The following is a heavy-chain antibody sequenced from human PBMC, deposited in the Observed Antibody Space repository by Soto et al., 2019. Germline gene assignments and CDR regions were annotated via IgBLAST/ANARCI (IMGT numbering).Heavy chain of an antibody. CDR3: AKAGGANNWANYYGLDV. V-gene: IGHV3-30*18. J-gene: IGHJ6*01. CDR2: ITYEGSNK. CDR1: GFIFANYG. D-gene: IGHD1-1*01. Sequence: QEQLVESGGGVVQPGRSLRLSCAASGFIFANYGMHWVRQAPGKGLEWVALITYEGSNKYYADAVKGRFTISRDNAKNMVSLQMDSLRAEDTAVYSSAKAGGANNWANYYGLDVWGQGTTVTVS.